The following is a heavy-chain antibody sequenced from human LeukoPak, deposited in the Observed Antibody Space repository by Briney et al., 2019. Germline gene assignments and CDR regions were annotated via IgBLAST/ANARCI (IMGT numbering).Heavy chain of an antibody. J-gene: IGHJ4*02. V-gene: IGHV3-7*01. Sequence: GGSLRLSCAVSGFTFSSYWMSWVRQAPGKGLEWVANIKQDGSEKYYVDSVKGRFTISRDNAKNSLYLQMNSLRAEDTAVYYCARDSTVTTLSNWGQGTLVTVSS. D-gene: IGHD4-17*01. CDR2: IKQDGSEK. CDR1: GFTFSSYW. CDR3: ARDSTVTTLSN.